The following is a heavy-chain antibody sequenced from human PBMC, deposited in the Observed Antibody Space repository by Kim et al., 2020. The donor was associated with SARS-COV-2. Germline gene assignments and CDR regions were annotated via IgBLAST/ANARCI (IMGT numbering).Heavy chain of an antibody. CDR1: GGSFSGYY. CDR3: ARIRALGEIRGAKYYYYYYGMDV. Sequence: SETLSLTCAVYGGSFSGYYWSWIRQPPGKGLEWIGEINHSGSTNYNPSLKSRVTISVDTSKNQFSLKLSSVTAADTAVYYCARIRALGEIRGAKYYYYYYGMDVWGQGTTVTVSS. D-gene: IGHD3-10*01. CDR2: INHSGST. J-gene: IGHJ6*02. V-gene: IGHV4-34*01.